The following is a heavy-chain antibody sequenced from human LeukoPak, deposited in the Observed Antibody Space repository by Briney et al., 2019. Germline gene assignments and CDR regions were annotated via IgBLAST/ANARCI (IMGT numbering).Heavy chain of an antibody. J-gene: IGHJ5*02. CDR1: GYPFSNYD. CDR3: ARLTSHYGDYKVDP. D-gene: IGHD4-17*01. V-gene: IGHV1-8*01. CDR2: INPHSGKT. Sequence: ASVKVSCKTSGYPFSNYDINWVRQATGQGLEWMGWINPHSGKTGYAQKFQGRVTMTTDTSASTAYMELSSLRSEDTAVYYCARLTSHYGDYKVDPWGQGTLVTVSS.